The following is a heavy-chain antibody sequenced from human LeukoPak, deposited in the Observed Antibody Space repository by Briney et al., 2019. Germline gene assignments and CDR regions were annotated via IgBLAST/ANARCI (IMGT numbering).Heavy chain of an antibody. CDR1: GYSFATYW. CDR3: ARAMIVVPPTGAFDI. J-gene: IGHJ3*02. D-gene: IGHD3-22*01. V-gene: IGHV5-51*01. Sequence: GESLKISCKGSGYSFATYWIGWVRQMPGKGLEGMGIIYPGDSDTRYSPSFQGQVTISADKSISTAYLQWSSLKASDTAMYYCARAMIVVPPTGAFDIWGQGTMVTVSS. CDR2: IYPGDSDT.